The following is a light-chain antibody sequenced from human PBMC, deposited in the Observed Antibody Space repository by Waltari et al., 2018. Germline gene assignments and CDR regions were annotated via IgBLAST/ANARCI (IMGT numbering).Light chain of an antibody. V-gene: IGKV4-1*01. CDR3: QQSFGTPVT. CDR2: WAS. CDR1: QTVLYSDNMNY. Sequence: DIVMTQSPDSLAVSLGEKATINCKSSQTVLYSDNMNYLGWYQQKPGKPPKLLINWASTRESGVPDRFSGSGSGTDFTLTISSLQAEDVAVYYCQQSFGTPVTFGQGTKVEIK. J-gene: IGKJ2*01.